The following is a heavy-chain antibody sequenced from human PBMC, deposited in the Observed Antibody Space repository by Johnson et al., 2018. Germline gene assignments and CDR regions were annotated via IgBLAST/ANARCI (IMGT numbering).Heavy chain of an antibody. Sequence: QVQLQESGGGVVQPGRSLRLSCAASGFTFSSYGMHWVRQDPGKGLEWVAVIWYDGSNKYYADSVKGRFTISRGNSKNTRYLQMNSLRAEDTAGYYCARHRTSIKSGPAEYFQHWGQGTLVTVSS. CDR2: IWYDGSNK. D-gene: IGHD3-3*01. CDR3: ARHRTSIKSGPAEYFQH. J-gene: IGHJ1*01. V-gene: IGHV3-33*01. CDR1: GFTFSSYG.